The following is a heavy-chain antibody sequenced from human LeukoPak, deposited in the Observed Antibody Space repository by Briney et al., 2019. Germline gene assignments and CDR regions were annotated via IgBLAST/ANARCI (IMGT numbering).Heavy chain of an antibody. V-gene: IGHV3-21*01. D-gene: IGHD3-22*01. CDR3: ARDYYDSSGYYYPFDY. J-gene: IGHJ4*02. CDR2: ISSSSSYI. Sequence: GGSLRLSCAGSGFTFSRYEMNWVRQAPGKGREWVSSISSSSSYIYYADSVKGRFTISRDNAKNSLYLQMNSLRAEDTAVYYCARDYYDSSGYYYPFDYWGQGTLVTVSS. CDR1: GFTFSRYE.